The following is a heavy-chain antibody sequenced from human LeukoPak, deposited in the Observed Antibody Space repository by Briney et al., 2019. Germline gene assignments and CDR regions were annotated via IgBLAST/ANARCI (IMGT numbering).Heavy chain of an antibody. J-gene: IGHJ4*02. CDR3: ARAPDDDYGDYFDY. D-gene: IGHD4-17*01. CDR2: IKQDGSEK. V-gene: IGHV3-7*01. CDR1: GFTFSSYW. Sequence: GGSLRLSCAASGFTFSSYWMSWVRQAPGKGLEWVANIKQDGSEKYYVDSVKGRFTISRDNAKNSLYLQMNSLRAEDTAVYYCARAPDDDYGDYFDYWGQGALVTVSS.